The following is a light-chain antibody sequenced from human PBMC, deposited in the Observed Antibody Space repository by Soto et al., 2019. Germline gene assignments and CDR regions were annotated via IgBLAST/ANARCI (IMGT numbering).Light chain of an antibody. Sequence: EIVMTQSPLSLPVTPGAPASISCRSSQSLLHSNGYNYLDWYLQKPGQSPQLLIYLGSNRASGVPDRFSGGGSGTDFTLKISRVEAEDVGVYYCMQALQTPLTFGGGTQVESK. V-gene: IGKV2-28*01. J-gene: IGKJ4*01. CDR1: QSLLHSNGYNY. CDR2: LGS. CDR3: MQALQTPLT.